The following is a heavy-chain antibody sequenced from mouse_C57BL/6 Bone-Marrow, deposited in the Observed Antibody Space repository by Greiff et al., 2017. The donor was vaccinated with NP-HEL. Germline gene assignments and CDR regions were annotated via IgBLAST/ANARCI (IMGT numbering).Heavy chain of an antibody. CDR3: ASSFYYSNYVDYAMDY. J-gene: IGHJ4*01. Sequence: EVHLVESGPGLAKPSQTLSLTCSVTGYSITSDYWNWIRKFPGNKLEYMGYISYSGSTYYNPSLKSRISITRDTSKNKYYLQLNSVTTDDTATDYCASSFYYSNYVDYAMDYWGQGTSVTVSS. D-gene: IGHD2-5*01. V-gene: IGHV3-8*01. CDR1: GYSITSDY. CDR2: ISYSGST.